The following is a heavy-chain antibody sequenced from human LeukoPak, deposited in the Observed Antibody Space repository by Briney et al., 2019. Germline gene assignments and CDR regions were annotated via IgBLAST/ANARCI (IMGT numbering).Heavy chain of an antibody. CDR2: ISSSGSTI. V-gene: IGHV3-11*01. CDR3: ARALGRSSRSAYYYMDV. D-gene: IGHD3-3*01. J-gene: IGHJ6*03. CDR1: GFTFSDYY. Sequence: GGSLRLSCAASGFTFSDYYMSWIRQAPGKGLEWVSYISSSGSTIYYADSVKGRFTISRDNAKNSLYLQMNSLRAEDTAMYFCARALGRSSRSAYYYMDVWGKGTTVTVSS.